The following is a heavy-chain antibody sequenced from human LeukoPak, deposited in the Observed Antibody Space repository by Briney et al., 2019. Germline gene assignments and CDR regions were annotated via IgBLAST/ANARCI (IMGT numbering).Heavy chain of an antibody. CDR2: ISGSGGST. CDR1: GFTFSSYA. CDR3: AKELGYCSGGSCYRGGPAFDY. D-gene: IGHD2-15*01. V-gene: IGHV3-23*01. Sequence: GGSLRLSCAASGFTFSSYAMSWVRQAPGKGLEWVSSISGSGGSTYYADSVKGRFTISRDNSKNTLYLQMNSLRAEDTAVYYCAKELGYCSGGSCYRGGPAFDYWGQGALVTVSS. J-gene: IGHJ4*02.